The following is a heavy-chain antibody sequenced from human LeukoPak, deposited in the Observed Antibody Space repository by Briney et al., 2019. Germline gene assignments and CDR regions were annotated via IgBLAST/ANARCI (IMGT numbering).Heavy chain of an antibody. CDR3: ATESGGNGYYFDY. J-gene: IGHJ4*02. D-gene: IGHD4-23*01. CDR2: IFTSGST. CDR1: GGSISSYY. V-gene: IGHV4-4*07. Sequence: SETLSLTCTVSGGSISSYYWSWIRQPAGKGLEWIGHIFTSGSTNYNPSLKSRVTMSVDTSKTQFSLNLSSVTAADTAVYYCATESGGNGYYFDYWGQGTLVTVSS.